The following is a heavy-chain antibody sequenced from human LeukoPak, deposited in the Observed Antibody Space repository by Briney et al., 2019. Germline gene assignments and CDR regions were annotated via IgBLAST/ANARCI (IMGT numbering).Heavy chain of an antibody. V-gene: IGHV1-2*02. CDR3: ARVGESSGWLSLSY. CDR1: GYTFTGYY. D-gene: IGHD6-19*01. Sequence: ASVKVSCKASGYTFTGYYMHWVRQAPGQGLEWMGWINPNSGGTNYAQKFQGRVTITADKSTSTAYMELSSLRSEDTAVYYCARVGESSGWLSLSYWGQGTLVTVSS. CDR2: INPNSGGT. J-gene: IGHJ4*02.